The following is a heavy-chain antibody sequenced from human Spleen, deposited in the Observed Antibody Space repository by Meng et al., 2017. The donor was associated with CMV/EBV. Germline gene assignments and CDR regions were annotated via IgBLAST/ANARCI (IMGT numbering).Heavy chain of an antibody. D-gene: IGHD1-1*01. V-gene: IGHV4-39*07. J-gene: IGHJ3*02. CDR3: ARDRYPGAFDI. CDR2: IYYSWST. CDR1: GGSISSSSYY. Sequence: SETLSLTCTVSGGSISSSSYYWGWIRQPPGKGLEWIGSIYYSWSTYYNPSLKNRVTISVDTSKNQFSLKLSSVTAADTAVYYCARDRYPGAFDIWGQGTMVTVSS.